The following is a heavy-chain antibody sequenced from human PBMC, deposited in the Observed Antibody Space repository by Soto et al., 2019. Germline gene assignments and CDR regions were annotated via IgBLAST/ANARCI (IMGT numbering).Heavy chain of an antibody. CDR1: GFTFSSYS. Sequence: GGSLRLSCAASGFTFSSYSMNWVRQAPGKGLEWVSYISSSSSTIYYADSVKGRFTISRDNAKNSLYLQMNSLRDEDTAVYYCARDHPVGGYCSGGSCYSQLTYYYYYGMDVWGQGTTVTVSS. V-gene: IGHV3-48*02. CDR2: ISSSSSTI. J-gene: IGHJ6*02. D-gene: IGHD2-15*01. CDR3: ARDHPVGGYCSGGSCYSQLTYYYYYGMDV.